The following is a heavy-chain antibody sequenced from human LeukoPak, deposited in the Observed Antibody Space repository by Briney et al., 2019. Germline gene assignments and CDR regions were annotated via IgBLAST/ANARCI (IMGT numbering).Heavy chain of an antibody. CDR2: ISSSGSTI. D-gene: IGHD3-10*01. Sequence: GGSLRLSCAASGFTFSSYEMNWVRQAPGKGLEWVSYISSSGSTIYHADSVKGRFTISRDNAKNSLYLQMNSLRAEDTAVYYCARGQTYLWFGELLYGTGGAFDIWGQGTMVTVSS. V-gene: IGHV3-48*03. J-gene: IGHJ3*02. CDR3: ARGQTYLWFGELLYGTGGAFDI. CDR1: GFTFSSYE.